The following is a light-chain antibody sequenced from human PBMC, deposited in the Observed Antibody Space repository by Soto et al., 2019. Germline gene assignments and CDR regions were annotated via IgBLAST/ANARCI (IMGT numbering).Light chain of an antibody. J-gene: IGKJ5*01. CDR1: QSVSSY. CDR3: QQYGGSPAIT. V-gene: IGKV3-15*01. CDR2: GVS. Sequence: EIVMTQSPATLSVSPGERATLSCRASQSVSSYLAWYQQKPGQAPRLLMYGVSTRATGIPARFGGSGSATEFTLTISSLQSEDFAVYFCQQYGGSPAITFGQGTRLEIK.